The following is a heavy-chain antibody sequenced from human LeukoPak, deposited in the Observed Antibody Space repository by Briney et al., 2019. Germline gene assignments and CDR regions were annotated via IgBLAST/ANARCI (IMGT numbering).Heavy chain of an antibody. D-gene: IGHD3-22*01. J-gene: IGHJ4*02. CDR2: IYYSGST. CDR1: GGSISSGGYY. Sequence: SETLSLTCTVSGGSISSGGYYWSWIRQHPGKGLEWIGCIYYSGSTYYNPSLKSRVTISVDTSKNQFSLKLSSVAAADTAVYYCARSGFYYDSSGYYPLDYWGQGTLVTVSS. V-gene: IGHV4-31*03. CDR3: ARSGFYYDSSGYYPLDY.